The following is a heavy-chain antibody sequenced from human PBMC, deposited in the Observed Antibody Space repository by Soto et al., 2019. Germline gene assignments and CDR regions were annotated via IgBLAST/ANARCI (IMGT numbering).Heavy chain of an antibody. J-gene: IGHJ4*02. D-gene: IGHD1-26*01. CDR1: GYTFTSYG. CDR3: ARDQVGATGDY. CDR2: ISAYNGNR. V-gene: IGHV1-18*01. Sequence: ASVKVSCKASGYTFTSYGISWVRQAPGQGLEWMGWISAYNGNRNYAQKVQGRVTMTTDTSTNTAYMEVRSLRSDDTAVYYCARDQVGATGDYWGQGTLVTV.